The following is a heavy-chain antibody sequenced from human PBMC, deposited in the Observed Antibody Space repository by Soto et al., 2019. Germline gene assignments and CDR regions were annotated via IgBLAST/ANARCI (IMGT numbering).Heavy chain of an antibody. D-gene: IGHD5-18*01. CDR2: INPNSGGT. Sequence: ASVKVSCKASGYTFTGYYMHWVRQAPGQGLEWMGWINPNSGGTNYAQKFQGWVAMTRDTSISTAYMELSRLRSDDTAVYYCARGSGGLRGYSYGPGAFDIWGQGTMVTVSS. V-gene: IGHV1-2*04. CDR1: GYTFTGYY. J-gene: IGHJ3*02. CDR3: ARGSGGLRGYSYGPGAFDI.